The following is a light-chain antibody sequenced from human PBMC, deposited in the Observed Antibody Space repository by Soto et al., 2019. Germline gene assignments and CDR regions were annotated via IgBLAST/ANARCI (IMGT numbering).Light chain of an antibody. J-gene: IGKJ1*01. CDR1: QSVSSN. CDR3: QQYNNWPRT. Sequence: EIVMTQSPATLSVSPGERATLSCRASQSVSSNLAWYQQKPGQAPRLLIYGASTRATGIPARFSGSGSGTEFTLSISSLQSEDFAVYYCQQYNNWPRTFGQLTKVEI. V-gene: IGKV3-15*01. CDR2: GAS.